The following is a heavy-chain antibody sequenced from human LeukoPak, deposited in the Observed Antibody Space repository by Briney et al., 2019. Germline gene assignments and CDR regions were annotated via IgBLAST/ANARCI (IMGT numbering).Heavy chain of an antibody. J-gene: IGHJ4*02. V-gene: IGHV1-8*01. D-gene: IGHD7-27*01. CDR3: ARGPPNWGYDY. Sequence: ASVKVSCKASGYTVTSYDFNWVRQATGQRPEWMGWMSPNSGDTGYAQKFQDRVTMTRNTSISTAYMELSSLRSDDTAVYYCARGPPNWGYDYWGPGTLVTVSS. CDR1: GYTVTSYD. CDR2: MSPNSGDT.